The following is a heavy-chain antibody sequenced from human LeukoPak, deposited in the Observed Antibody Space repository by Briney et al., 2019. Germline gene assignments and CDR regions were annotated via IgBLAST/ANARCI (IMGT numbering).Heavy chain of an antibody. D-gene: IGHD5-18*01. CDR1: GFTFSSYA. V-gene: IGHV4-34*08. CDR2: INHSGST. Sequence: LRLSCAASGFTFSSYAMHWVRQAPGKGLEWIGEINHSGSTNYNPSLKSRVTISVDTSKNQFSLKLSSVTAADTAVYYCARKRYSYDPQLDYWGQGTLVTVSS. CDR3: ARKRYSYDPQLDY. J-gene: IGHJ4*02.